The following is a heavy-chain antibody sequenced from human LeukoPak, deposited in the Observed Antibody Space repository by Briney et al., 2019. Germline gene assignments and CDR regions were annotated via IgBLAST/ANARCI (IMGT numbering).Heavy chain of an antibody. V-gene: IGHV3-7*01. CDR3: TSWGDTTAEYFQR. CDR1: GFTFNRCW. CDR2: INPDGRDT. Sequence: GGSLRLSCVVSGFTFNRCWMNWVRQAPGKGLEWVAHINPDGRDTYYVDSVKGRFTISRDNAQNSMYLQMNSLRVEDTAVYYCTSWGDTTAEYFQRWGQGTLVTVSS. D-gene: IGHD2-21*02. J-gene: IGHJ1*01.